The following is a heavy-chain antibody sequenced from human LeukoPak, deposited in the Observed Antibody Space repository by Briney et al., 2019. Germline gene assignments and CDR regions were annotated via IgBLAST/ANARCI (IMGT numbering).Heavy chain of an antibody. CDR3: ARVLLNVGRPRWNWFDP. Sequence: SETLSLTCAVYGGSFSGYYWSWIRQPPGKGLEWIGEINHSGSTNYNPSLKSRVTISVDTSKNQFSLKLSSVTAADTAVYYCARVLLNVGRPRWNWFDPWGQGTLVTVSS. D-gene: IGHD1-1*01. V-gene: IGHV4-34*01. J-gene: IGHJ5*02. CDR1: GGSFSGYY. CDR2: INHSGST.